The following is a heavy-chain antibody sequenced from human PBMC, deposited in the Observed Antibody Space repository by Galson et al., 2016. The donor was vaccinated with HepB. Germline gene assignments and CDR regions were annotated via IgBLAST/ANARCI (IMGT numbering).Heavy chain of an antibody. D-gene: IGHD4-17*01. V-gene: IGHV3-23*01. CDR1: GLTYSSLD. J-gene: IGHJ4*02. CDR3: AKGLNGDYSDFDD. Sequence: SLRLSCAASGLTYSSLDMSWVRQAPGKGLEWVSGISGSGGSTYYADSVKGRFTISRDNSKNTLYLQMNSLRAEDTAVYYCAKGLNGDYSDFDDWGQGTLVTVPS. CDR2: ISGSGGST.